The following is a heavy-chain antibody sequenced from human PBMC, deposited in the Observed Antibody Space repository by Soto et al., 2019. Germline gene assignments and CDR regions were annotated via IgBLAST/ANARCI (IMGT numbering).Heavy chain of an antibody. CDR1: GFTFSSCA. CDR2: ISGSGGST. V-gene: IGHV3-23*01. D-gene: IGHD2-2*01. CDR3: ARGPSYCSSTSCSYAYYYYGMDV. Sequence: GGSLRLSCAASGFTFSSCAMSWVRQAPGKGLEWVSAISGSGGSTYYADSVKGRFTTSRDNSKNTLYLQMNSLRAEDTAVYYCARGPSYCSSTSCSYAYYYYGMDVWGQGTTVTVSS. J-gene: IGHJ6*02.